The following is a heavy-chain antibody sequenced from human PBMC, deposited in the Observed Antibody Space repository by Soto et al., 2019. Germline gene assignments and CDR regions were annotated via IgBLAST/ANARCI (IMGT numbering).Heavy chain of an antibody. V-gene: IGHV3-13*04. D-gene: IGHD5-12*01. Sequence: EVQLVESGGGLVQPGGSLRISCAASGFTFSSYDMHWVRQPTGKGLEWVSAIGTAGDTYYPDSVKGRFTISRENAKNSLYLQMNSLRAGDTAVYYCARVLRGYSGFEDYYDYCGQGALVTVSS. CDR1: GFTFSSYD. CDR3: ARVLRGYSGFEDYYDY. CDR2: IGTAGDT. J-gene: IGHJ4*02.